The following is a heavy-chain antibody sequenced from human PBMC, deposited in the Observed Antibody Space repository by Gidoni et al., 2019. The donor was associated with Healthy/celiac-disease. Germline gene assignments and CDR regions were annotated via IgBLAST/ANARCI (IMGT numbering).Heavy chain of an antibody. J-gene: IGHJ4*02. CDR2: ISYDGSNK. CDR3: ARDGARGRFLEWLVYYFDY. V-gene: IGHV3-30*03. D-gene: IGHD3-3*01. CDR1: GFTFSSYG. Sequence: QVQLVESGGGVVQPGRSLRLSCAASGFTFSSYGLHWVRQAPGKGLEWVAVISYDGSNKYYADSVKGRFTISRDNSKNTLYLQMNSLRAEDTAVYYCARDGARGRFLEWLVYYFDYWGQGTLVTVSS.